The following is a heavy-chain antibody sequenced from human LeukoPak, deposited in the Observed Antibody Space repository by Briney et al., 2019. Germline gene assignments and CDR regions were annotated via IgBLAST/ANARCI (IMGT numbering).Heavy chain of an antibody. CDR3: ATEGIAAAGTSGPYWYFDL. Sequence: ASVKVSCKVSGYTLTELSMHWVRQAPGKGLEWMGGFDPEDGETIYAQKFQGRVTMTEDTSTDTAYMELSSLRSEDTAVYYCATEGIAAAGTSGPYWYFDLSRRGTLVTVSS. CDR1: GYTLTELS. D-gene: IGHD6-13*01. V-gene: IGHV1-24*01. J-gene: IGHJ2*01. CDR2: FDPEDGET.